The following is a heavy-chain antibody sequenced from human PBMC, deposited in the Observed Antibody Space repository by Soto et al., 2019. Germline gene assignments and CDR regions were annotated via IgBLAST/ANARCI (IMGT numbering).Heavy chain of an antibody. CDR1: GFTFSSYS. CDR2: ISSSSSYI. D-gene: IGHD1-26*01. V-gene: IGHV3-21*01. Sequence: EVQLVESGGGLVKPGGSLRLSCAASGFTFSSYSMNWVRQAPGKGLEWVSSISSSSSYIYYADSVKGRFTISRDNAKNSLYLQMNSLGAEDTAVYYCARDRRIVGATRGGGDYWGQGTLVTVSS. CDR3: ARDRRIVGATRGGGDY. J-gene: IGHJ4*02.